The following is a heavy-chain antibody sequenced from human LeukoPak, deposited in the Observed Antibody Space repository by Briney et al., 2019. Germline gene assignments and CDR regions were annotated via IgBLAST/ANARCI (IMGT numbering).Heavy chain of an antibody. CDR2: IYYSGST. Sequence: SETLSLTCTVSGGSISSYYWSWIRQPPGKGLEWIGYIYYSGSTNCNPSLKSRVTISVDTSKNQFSLKLSSVTAADTAVYYCARESSGWYDYWGQGTLVTVSS. J-gene: IGHJ4*02. CDR1: GGSISSYY. CDR3: ARESSGWYDY. V-gene: IGHV4-59*01. D-gene: IGHD6-19*01.